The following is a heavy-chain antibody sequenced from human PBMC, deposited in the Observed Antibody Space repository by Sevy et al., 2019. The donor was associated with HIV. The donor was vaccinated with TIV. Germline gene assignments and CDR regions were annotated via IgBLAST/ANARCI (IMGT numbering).Heavy chain of an antibody. D-gene: IGHD1-26*01. CDR1: GGSITSLY. Sequence: SETLSLTYTVSGGSITSLYWIWIRQPPGKGLEWIANIYYNGHINYNPSLKSRVTLSLDTSKNQFSLRLSSVTAVDTAMYYCAGENAWGRGYSWGQGTLVTVSS. CDR2: IYYNGHI. J-gene: IGHJ4*02. CDR3: AGENAWGRGYS. V-gene: IGHV4-59*08.